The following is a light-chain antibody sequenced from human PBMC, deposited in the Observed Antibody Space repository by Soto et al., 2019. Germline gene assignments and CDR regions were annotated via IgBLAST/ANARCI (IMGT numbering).Light chain of an antibody. V-gene: IGLV1-47*01. Sequence: QSVLTQPPSASGTPGQRVTISCSGSTANIGSNYVNWYQELPEAAPKLRIYKDDKRPSGVPDRFSASKSASSASLAISGLRSDDEATYFCGTWDDSQTTWMFGGGTKLTVL. CDR3: GTWDDSQTTWM. CDR1: TANIGSNY. CDR2: KDD. J-gene: IGLJ3*02.